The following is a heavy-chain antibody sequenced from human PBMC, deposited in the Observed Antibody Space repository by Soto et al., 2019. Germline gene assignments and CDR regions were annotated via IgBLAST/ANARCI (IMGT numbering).Heavy chain of an antibody. J-gene: IGHJ6*02. Sequence: QVQLVESGGGVIQPGTSLSLSCGSSGFTFRSFGMYWVRQAPGKGLEWVAVVSYDGNHKYYADSVKGRCTVSRDNAKNMLYLQMNSLRGEDTAVYYCAKDVGQQLVLNYGMDVWGQGTTVTVSS. V-gene: IGHV3-30*18. CDR1: GFTFRSFG. CDR3: AKDVGQQLVLNYGMDV. D-gene: IGHD6-13*01. CDR2: VSYDGNHK.